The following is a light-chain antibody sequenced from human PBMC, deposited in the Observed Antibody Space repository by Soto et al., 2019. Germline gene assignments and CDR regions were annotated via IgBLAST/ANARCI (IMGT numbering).Light chain of an antibody. V-gene: IGKV1-17*01. CDR1: QGIIDA. Sequence: DIQMTQSPSSLSASVGDRVTITCRASQGIIDALGWYQQKPGKAPKPLIYAASSLQSGVPSRFRGSGSGTEFTLTISSLQPEDFATYYCLQHNSYPQTFGPGTKVAIK. J-gene: IGKJ1*01. CDR3: LQHNSYPQT. CDR2: AAS.